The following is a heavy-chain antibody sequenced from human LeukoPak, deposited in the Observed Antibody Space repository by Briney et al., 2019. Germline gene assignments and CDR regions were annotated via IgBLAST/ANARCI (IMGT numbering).Heavy chain of an antibody. CDR2: INPSGGST. CDR3: AGGGFIVGVVAATPTPDYYYGMDV. V-gene: IGHV1-46*01. CDR1: GHTFTAHY. D-gene: IGHD2-15*01. J-gene: IGHJ6*02. Sequence: ASVKVSCKASGHTFTAHYMHWVRQAPGQGLEWMGVINPSGGSTTNAQKFQGRVTMTRDTSTSTVYMELSSLRSEDTAGYYCAGGGFIVGVVAATPTPDYYYGMDVWGQGTTVTVSS.